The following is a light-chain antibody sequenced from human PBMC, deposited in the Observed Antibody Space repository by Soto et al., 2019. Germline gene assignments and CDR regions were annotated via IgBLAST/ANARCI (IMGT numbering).Light chain of an antibody. Sequence: EIVMTQSPATLSVSPGERATLSCRASQSVSSNLAWYQQKPGQAPRLLIYGASTRATGIPARFSGSRSGTEFTLTISSLQSKDFAVYYCQQYNNWPPTFGQGTKLEIK. CDR3: QQYNNWPPT. CDR2: GAS. J-gene: IGKJ2*01. CDR1: QSVSSN. V-gene: IGKV3-15*01.